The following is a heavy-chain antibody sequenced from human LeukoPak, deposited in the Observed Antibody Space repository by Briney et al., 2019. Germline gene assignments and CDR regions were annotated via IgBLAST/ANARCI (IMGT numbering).Heavy chain of an antibody. V-gene: IGHV1-69*04. CDR3: AREGCSGGSCRGGRYYFDY. D-gene: IGHD2-15*01. Sequence: ASVKVSCKASGGTFSSYTISWVRQAPGQGLEWMGRIIPILGIANYAQKFQGRVTITADKSTSTAYMELSSLRSEDTAVYHCAREGCSGGSCRGGRYYFDYWGQGTLVTVSS. CDR1: GGTFSSYT. CDR2: IIPILGIA. J-gene: IGHJ4*02.